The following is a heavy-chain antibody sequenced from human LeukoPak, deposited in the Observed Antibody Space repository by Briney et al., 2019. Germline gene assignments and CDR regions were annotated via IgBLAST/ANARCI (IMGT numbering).Heavy chain of an antibody. V-gene: IGHV3-53*01. Sequence: GGSLRLSCAASGFTVSSSYMSWVRQAPGKGLEWVSVIYSGGKAYYADSVKGRFTISRDNSKNTLYLQMNSLRVEDTAVYYCARASYYLGPCDYWGLGTLVTVSS. J-gene: IGHJ4*02. CDR1: GFTVSSSY. CDR2: IYSGGKA. D-gene: IGHD3-10*01. CDR3: ARASYYLGPCDY.